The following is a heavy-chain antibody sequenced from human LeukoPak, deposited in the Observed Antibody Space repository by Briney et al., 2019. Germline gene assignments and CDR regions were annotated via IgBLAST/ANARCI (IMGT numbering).Heavy chain of an antibody. CDR1: GGSISSGGYY. Sequence: SETLSLTCTVSGGSISSGGYYWSWIRQHPGKGLEWIGYIYYSGSTYYNPSLKSRVTISVDTSKNQFSLKLSSVTATDTAVYYCARDRKVRGYSYGFRARYDAFDIWGQGTMVTVSS. CDR3: ARDRKVRGYSYGFRARYDAFDI. J-gene: IGHJ3*02. CDR2: IYYSGST. V-gene: IGHV4-31*03. D-gene: IGHD5-18*01.